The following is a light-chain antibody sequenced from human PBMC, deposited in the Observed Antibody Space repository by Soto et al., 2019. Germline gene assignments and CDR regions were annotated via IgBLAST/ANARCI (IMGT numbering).Light chain of an antibody. Sequence: QSVLTQPPSAYGSPGQSVTISCTGTSSDVGGYNYVSWYQQHPGKAPKLMIYEVSKRPSGVPDRFSGSKSGNTASLTVSGLQAEDEADYYCSSYAGTNNLGVFGTGTKVTVL. J-gene: IGLJ1*01. V-gene: IGLV2-8*01. CDR1: SSDVGGYNY. CDR3: SSYAGTNNLGV. CDR2: EVS.